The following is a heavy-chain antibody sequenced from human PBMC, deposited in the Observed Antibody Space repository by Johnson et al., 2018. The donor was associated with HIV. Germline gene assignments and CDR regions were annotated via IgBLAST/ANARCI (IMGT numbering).Heavy chain of an antibody. CDR2: ISSSGSTK. Sequence: QVQLVESGGGLVQPGRSLRLSCAASGFTFSDYCMSWIRQAPGKGLEWVSYISSSGSTKCSADSVKGRFIISRDNAKNSLYLQMNSLRAEDTAVYYCARDHIVGATILFPDAFDIWGQGTMVTVSS. D-gene: IGHD1-26*01. J-gene: IGHJ3*02. CDR1: GFTFSDYC. V-gene: IGHV3-11*04. CDR3: ARDHIVGATILFPDAFDI.